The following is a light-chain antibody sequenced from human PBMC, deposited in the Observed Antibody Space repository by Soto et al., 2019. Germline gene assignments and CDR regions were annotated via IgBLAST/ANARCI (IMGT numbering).Light chain of an antibody. Sequence: DIVMTQSPDSLTVCLGERATINCKSSRSVLHSSNNKNYLAWYQQKAGQPPKLLIYWASTRESGVPDRFSGSGSGTDFTLTISSLQAEDVAVYYCQQYYTIPWTFGQGTKVEIK. CDR1: RSVLHSSNNKNY. CDR3: QQYYTIPWT. CDR2: WAS. J-gene: IGKJ1*01. V-gene: IGKV4-1*01.